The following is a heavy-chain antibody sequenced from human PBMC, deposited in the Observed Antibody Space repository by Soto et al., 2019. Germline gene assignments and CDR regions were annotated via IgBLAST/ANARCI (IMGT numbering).Heavy chain of an antibody. Sequence: SLRLSCAASGFTFGSYAMHWVRQAPGKGLEWVAVISYDGSNKYYADSVKGRFTISRDNSKNTLYLQMNSLRAEDTAVYYCARDLSSSWFMVGYYYGMDVWGQGTTVTVSS. CDR2: ISYDGSNK. CDR1: GFTFGSYA. CDR3: ARDLSSSWFMVGYYYGMDV. J-gene: IGHJ6*02. D-gene: IGHD6-13*01. V-gene: IGHV3-30-3*01.